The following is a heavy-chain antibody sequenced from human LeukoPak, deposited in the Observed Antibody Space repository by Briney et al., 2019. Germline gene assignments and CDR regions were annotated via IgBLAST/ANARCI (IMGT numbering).Heavy chain of an antibody. V-gene: IGHV4-34*01. CDR2: INHSGST. D-gene: IGHD6-13*01. CDR1: GGSFSGYY. J-gene: IGHJ6*03. Sequence: SETLSLTCAVYGGSFSGYYWSWIRQPPGKGLEWIGEINHSGSTNYNPSLKSRVTISVDTSKNQFSLKLSSVTAADTAVYYCARGSRSWYEDYYYMDVWGKGTTVTVSS. CDR3: ARGSRSWYEDYYYMDV.